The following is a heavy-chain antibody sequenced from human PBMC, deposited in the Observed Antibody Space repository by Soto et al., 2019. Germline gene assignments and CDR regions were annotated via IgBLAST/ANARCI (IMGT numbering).Heavy chain of an antibody. CDR2: ISGSGVST. CDR1: GFTFSNYA. D-gene: IGHD1-20*01. J-gene: IGHJ4*02. CDR3: ATLTLANRYFDY. Sequence: EVQVLDSGGGLVQPGGSLRLSCAASGFTFSNYAMSWVRQAPGKGLEWASIISGSGVSTYYADSVTCRFTISRDNSENTLSLQMNSLRAEDTAVYYCATLTLANRYFDYWGQGNLVIVSS. V-gene: IGHV3-23*01.